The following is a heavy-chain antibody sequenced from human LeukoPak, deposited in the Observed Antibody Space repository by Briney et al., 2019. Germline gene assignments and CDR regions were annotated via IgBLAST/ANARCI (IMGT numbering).Heavy chain of an antibody. CDR2: INHSGST. Sequence: SETLSLTCTVSGGSISSYYWSWIRQPPGKGLEWIGEINHSGSTNYNSSLKSRVTISVDTSKNQFSLKLSSVTAADTAVYYCARGLGYSYPKWGQGTLVTVSS. D-gene: IGHD5-18*01. CDR1: GGSISSYY. V-gene: IGHV4-34*01. J-gene: IGHJ4*02. CDR3: ARGLGYSYPK.